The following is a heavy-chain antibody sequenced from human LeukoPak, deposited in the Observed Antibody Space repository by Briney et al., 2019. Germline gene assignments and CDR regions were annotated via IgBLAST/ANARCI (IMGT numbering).Heavy chain of an antibody. CDR2: VSSSGNII. V-gene: IGHV3-48*03. Sequence: GGSLRLSCAASGFILSDYDINWVRQAPGKGLEWVSYVSSSGNIIYYADSVKGRFTISRDNAKNSLYLQMSSLRADDTAVYYCARGQWQFDLWGQGTLVTVPS. D-gene: IGHD6-19*01. CDR1: GFILSDYD. J-gene: IGHJ5*02. CDR3: ARGQWQFDL.